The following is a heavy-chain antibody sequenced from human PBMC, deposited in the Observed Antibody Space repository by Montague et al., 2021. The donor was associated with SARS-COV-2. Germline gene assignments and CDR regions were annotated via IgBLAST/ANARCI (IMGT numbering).Heavy chain of an antibody. Sequence: SLRLSCAASGFTFSSYSMNWVRQAPGKGLEWVSSISSSSSYIYYADSVKGRFAISRDNAKNSLYLQMNSLRAEDTAVYYCAREIRTVMAPPFDYWGQGTLVTVSS. CDR1: GFTFSSYS. D-gene: IGHD5-18*01. CDR2: ISSSSSYI. CDR3: AREIRTVMAPPFDY. V-gene: IGHV3-21*01. J-gene: IGHJ4*02.